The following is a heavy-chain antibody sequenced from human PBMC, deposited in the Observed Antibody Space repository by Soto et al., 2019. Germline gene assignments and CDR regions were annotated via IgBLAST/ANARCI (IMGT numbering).Heavy chain of an antibody. V-gene: IGHV5-51*01. CDR3: VTQIAEAGNEYGMDV. CDR1: GYNLTSSC. Sequence: GHALKLCSKGCGYNLTSSCFCLVSQITSKGLEWMGIIYPGDSDTRYSPSFQGQVTISADKSISTAYLQWSSLKASDTAMYYCVTQIAEAGNEYGMDVWGQGNKVTGS. CDR2: IYPGDSDT. D-gene: IGHD6-19*01. J-gene: IGHJ6*02.